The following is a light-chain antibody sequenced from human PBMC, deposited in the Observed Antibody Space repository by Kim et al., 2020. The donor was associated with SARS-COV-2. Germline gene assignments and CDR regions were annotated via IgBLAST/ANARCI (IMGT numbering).Light chain of an antibody. CDR2: GAS. CDR3: QQYSRWPPRWT. Sequence: DIVLTQSPATLSVPPGERATLSCRASQNIITNLAWYQQKPGQGPRLLIYGASTRATGIPGRFSGSGSGTEFSLTISSLQSADSAVYYCQQYSRWPPRWTFGQGTKLEI. CDR1: QNIITN. J-gene: IGKJ1*01. V-gene: IGKV3-15*01.